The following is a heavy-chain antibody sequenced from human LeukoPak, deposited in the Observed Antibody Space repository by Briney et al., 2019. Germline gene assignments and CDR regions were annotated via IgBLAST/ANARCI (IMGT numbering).Heavy chain of an antibody. V-gene: IGHV4-59*01. J-gene: IGHJ5*02. CDR2: IYYSGST. CDR3: ARLQDYYDSSGYYNWFDP. CDR1: GGSISSYY. Sequence: SETLSLTCTVSGGSISSYYWSWIRQPPGKGLEWIGYIYYSGSTNYNPSLKSRVTISVDTSKNQFSLKLSSVTAADTAVYYCARLQDYYDSSGYYNWFDPWGQGTLVTVSS. D-gene: IGHD3-22*01.